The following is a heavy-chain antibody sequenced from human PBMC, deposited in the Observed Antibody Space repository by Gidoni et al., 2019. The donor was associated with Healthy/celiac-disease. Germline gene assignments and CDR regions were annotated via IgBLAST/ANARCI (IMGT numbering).Heavy chain of an antibody. J-gene: IGHJ3*02. V-gene: IGHV1-46*01. Sequence: QVQLVPSGAEVTKPGASVKVSCKASGYTFTSYYMPWVRQAPGQGLEWMGIINPSGGSISYAQKFQGRVTMTRDPSTSTVYMELSSLRSEHTAVYYCARGVGGYDSSGLTLRDSFDIWGQGTMVTVSS. D-gene: IGHD3-22*01. CDR3: ARGVGGYDSSGLTLRDSFDI. CDR2: INPSGGSI. CDR1: GYTFTSYY.